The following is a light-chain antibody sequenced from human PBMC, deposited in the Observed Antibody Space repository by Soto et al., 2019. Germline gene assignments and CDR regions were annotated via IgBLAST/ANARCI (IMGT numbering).Light chain of an antibody. CDR1: SSDVGGYNY. V-gene: IGLV2-8*01. CDR2: EVS. J-gene: IGLJ1*01. Sequence: QSALTQPPSASGSPGQSVTISCTGTSSDVGGYNYVSWYQQHPGKAPKLMIYEVSKRPSGVPDRFSGSKSGNTASLTVSGLQXXXXXXXXXSSXAXXNNLVFGTGTKLTVL. CDR3: SSXAXXNNLV.